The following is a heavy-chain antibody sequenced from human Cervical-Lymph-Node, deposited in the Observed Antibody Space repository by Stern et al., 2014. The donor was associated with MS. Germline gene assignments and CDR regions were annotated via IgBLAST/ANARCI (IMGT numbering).Heavy chain of an antibody. CDR2: MSGSDGST. CDR1: GFTFSSYA. V-gene: IGHV3-23*04. J-gene: IGHJ4*02. CDR3: AKVYGSGPFDY. Sequence: VQLVESGGTLVQPGGSLRLSCAASGFTFSSYAMSWVRPAPGKGLEWVSVMSGSDGSTFYADSVKGRFTISRDNSKNTLFLQMNSLRAEDTAVYYCAKVYGSGPFDYWGQGTLVTVSS. D-gene: IGHD6-19*01.